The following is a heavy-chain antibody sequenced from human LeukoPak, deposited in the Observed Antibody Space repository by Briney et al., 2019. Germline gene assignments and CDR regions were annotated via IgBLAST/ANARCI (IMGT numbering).Heavy chain of an antibody. CDR1: GYTFTSYG. Sequence: ASVKVSCKASGYTFTSYGISWVRQAPGQGLEWMGWISAYNGNTNYVQKLQGRVTMTTDTSTNTAYMELRSLRSDDTAVYYCARLGAVATHFDYWGQGTLVTVSS. D-gene: IGHD4-23*01. V-gene: IGHV1-18*01. J-gene: IGHJ4*02. CDR3: ARLGAVATHFDY. CDR2: ISAYNGNT.